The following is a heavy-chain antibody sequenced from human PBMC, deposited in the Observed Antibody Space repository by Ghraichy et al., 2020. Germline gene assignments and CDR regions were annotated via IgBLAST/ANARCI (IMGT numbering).Heavy chain of an antibody. Sequence: GGSLRLSCAASGFTFSNYAMSWVRQAPGKGLEWVSAINGNGAGACYADSVKGRFTISRDNSKNTLYLQMNSLRAEDTAVYYCAKSSGGYSMDVWGQGTTATVSS. D-gene: IGHD6-25*01. J-gene: IGHJ6*02. CDR3: AKSSGGYSMDV. V-gene: IGHV3-23*01. CDR2: INGNGAGA. CDR1: GFTFSNYA.